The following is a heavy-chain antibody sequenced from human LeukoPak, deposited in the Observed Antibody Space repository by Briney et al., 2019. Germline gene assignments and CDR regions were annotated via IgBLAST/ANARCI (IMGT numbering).Heavy chain of an antibody. D-gene: IGHD6-13*01. CDR2: ISSSSSYI. V-gene: IGHV3-21*01. CDR1: GFTFSNYS. J-gene: IGHJ6*03. Sequence: GGSLRLSCAASGFTFSNYSMNWVRQAPGKGLEGFSSISSSSSYIYYADSVKGRFTISRDNAKNSLYLQMNSLRAEDTAVYYCARLDSSSWYLLPHYYYYYKDVWGKGNTVTVSS. CDR3: ARLDSSSWYLLPHYYYYYKDV.